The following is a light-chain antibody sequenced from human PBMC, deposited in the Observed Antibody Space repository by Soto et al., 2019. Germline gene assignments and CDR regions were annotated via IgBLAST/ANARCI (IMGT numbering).Light chain of an antibody. CDR2: TAS. CDR3: QQYNSGSET. V-gene: IGKV1-5*03. J-gene: IGKJ1*01. Sequence: DIKVTQAPSPLYASLGYRFTITCRASQSIDSWLAWYQQIPGKAPQLLIYTASTLQSGVPSRFSGSGSGTEFTLTISSLQPEDFAIYYCQQYNSGSETFGQGTKVDIK. CDR1: QSIDSW.